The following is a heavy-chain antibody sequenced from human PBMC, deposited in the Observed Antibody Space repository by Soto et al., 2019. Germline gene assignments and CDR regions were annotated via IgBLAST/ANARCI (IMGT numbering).Heavy chain of an antibody. CDR1: GGTFSSYA. Sequence: QVQLVQSGAEVKKPGSSVKVSCKASGGTFSSYAISWVRQAPGQGLEWMGGIIPIFGTANYAQKFQGRVTITADESTSTAYMELSSLRSEDTAVYYCARARASQGADHSSTSHGYGMDVWGQGTTVTVSS. V-gene: IGHV1-69*01. CDR2: IIPIFGTA. D-gene: IGHD2-2*01. CDR3: ARARASQGADHSSTSHGYGMDV. J-gene: IGHJ6*02.